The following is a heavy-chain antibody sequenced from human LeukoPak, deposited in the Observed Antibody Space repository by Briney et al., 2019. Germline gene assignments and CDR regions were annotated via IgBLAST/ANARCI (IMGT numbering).Heavy chain of an antibody. CDR3: AKGSHYYDSSGSDY. Sequence: GRSLRLSCAASGFTFSSYGMPWVRQAPGKGLEWVAVISYDGSNKYYADSVKGRFTISRDNSKNTLYLQMNSLRAEDTAVYYCAKGSHYYDSSGSDYWGQGTLVTVSS. V-gene: IGHV3-30*18. J-gene: IGHJ4*02. D-gene: IGHD3-22*01. CDR1: GFTFSSYG. CDR2: ISYDGSNK.